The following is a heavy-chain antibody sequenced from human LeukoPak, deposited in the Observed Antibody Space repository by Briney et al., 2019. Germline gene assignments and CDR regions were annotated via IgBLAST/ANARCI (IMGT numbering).Heavy chain of an antibody. D-gene: IGHD5-18*01. CDR2: IRWNGGTI. J-gene: IGHJ3*02. V-gene: IGHV3-9*03. CDR1: GFTFDDYA. CDR3: AKADTAMVTSAFDI. Sequence: PGRSQRLSCAASGFTFDDYAMHWVRQAPGKGREWVSGIRWNGGTIGYADSVKGRFTISRDNAKSSPYLQMNSLRAEDMALYYCAKADTAMVTSAFDIWGQGTMVTVSS.